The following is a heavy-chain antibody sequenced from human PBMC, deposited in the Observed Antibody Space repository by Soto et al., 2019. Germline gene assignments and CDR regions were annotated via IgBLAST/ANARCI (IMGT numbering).Heavy chain of an antibody. CDR3: ARELTPYGSGSYDKVAVDDAFDI. J-gene: IGHJ3*02. D-gene: IGHD3-10*01. CDR1: GGTFSSYA. V-gene: IGHV1-69*01. CDR2: IIPILGTA. Sequence: QVQLVQSGAEVKKPGSSVKVSCKASGGTFSSYAISWVRQAPGQGLEWMGGIIPILGTANYAQKLQGRVTINADESTSTAYMELSSLRSEDTAVYYCARELTPYGSGSYDKVAVDDAFDICGKGTMVTVSS.